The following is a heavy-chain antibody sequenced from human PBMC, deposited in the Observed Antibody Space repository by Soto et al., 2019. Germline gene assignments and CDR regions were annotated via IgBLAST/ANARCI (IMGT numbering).Heavy chain of an antibody. J-gene: IGHJ4*02. CDR2: ISWDGGST. CDR1: GFTFDDYT. CDR3: AKDMGLGELSLFDY. Sequence: EVQLVESGGVVVQPGGSLRLSCAASGFTFDDYTMHWVRQAPGKGLEWVSLISWDGGSTYYADSVKGRFTISRDNSKNCLYLQMNSLRTEDTALYYCAKDMGLGELSLFDYWGQGTLVTVSS. V-gene: IGHV3-43*01. D-gene: IGHD3-16*02.